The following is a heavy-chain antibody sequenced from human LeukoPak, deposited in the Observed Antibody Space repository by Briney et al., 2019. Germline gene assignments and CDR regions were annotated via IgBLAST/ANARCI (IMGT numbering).Heavy chain of an antibody. CDR3: TTDFFLRSQVQGPDIVATEFDY. D-gene: IGHD5-12*01. J-gene: IGHJ4*02. Sequence: GGSLRLSCAASGFTFSNAWMSWVRQAPGKGLEWVGRIKSKTDGGTTDYAAPVKGRFTISRDDSKNTLYLQMNSLKTEDTAVYYCTTDFFLRSQVQGPDIVATEFDYWGQGTLVTVSS. CDR1: GFTFSNAW. CDR2: IKSKTDGGTT. V-gene: IGHV3-15*01.